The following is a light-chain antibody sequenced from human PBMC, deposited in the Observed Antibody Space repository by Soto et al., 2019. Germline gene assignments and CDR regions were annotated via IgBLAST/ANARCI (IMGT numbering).Light chain of an antibody. CDR1: SSDVGGYNY. J-gene: IGLJ1*01. CDR2: DVT. V-gene: IGLV2-14*01. CDR3: SSDSTSRTPSYV. Sequence: QSALTQPASVSGSPGQSITISCTGTSSDVGGYNYVSWYQQHPGKAPKLMIYDVTNRPSGVSNRFSGSKSGNTASLTISGLQAEDEADYYGSSDSTSRTPSYVFGTGTKLTVL.